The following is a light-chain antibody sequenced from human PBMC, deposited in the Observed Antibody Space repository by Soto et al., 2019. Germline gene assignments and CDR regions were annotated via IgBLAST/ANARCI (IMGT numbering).Light chain of an antibody. V-gene: IGKV1-9*01. Sequence: IQLTQSPSSLSASVVDRVTITCRASQGISSYLALYQQKPGKAPTLLIYATSTLHSGVPSRFSGSGSGTDFTLTISSLQPEDFATYYCQKLNTYPLNFGGGTKVDIK. J-gene: IGKJ4*01. CDR1: QGISSY. CDR2: ATS. CDR3: QKLNTYPLN.